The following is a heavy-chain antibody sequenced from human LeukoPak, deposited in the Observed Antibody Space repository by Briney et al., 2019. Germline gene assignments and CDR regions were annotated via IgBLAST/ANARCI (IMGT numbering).Heavy chain of an antibody. D-gene: IGHD3-22*01. CDR1: GFTFSSYE. V-gene: IGHV3-48*03. Sequence: PGGSLRLSCAASGFTFSSYEMNWVRQAPGKGLEWVSYIRTAGSTIYYADSVKGRFTISRDNAKNTLYLQMNSLRAEDTAVYYCAAYDSSGYSGKYFQHWGQGTLVTVSS. J-gene: IGHJ1*01. CDR3: AAYDSSGYSGKYFQH. CDR2: IRTAGSTI.